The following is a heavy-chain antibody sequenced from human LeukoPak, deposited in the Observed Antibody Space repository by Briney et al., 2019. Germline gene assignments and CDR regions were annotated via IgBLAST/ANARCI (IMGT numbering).Heavy chain of an antibody. CDR3: AKGRGGEFDY. V-gene: IGHV3-23*01. CDR2: ISGSGGGT. D-gene: IGHD2-21*01. Sequence: GGSLRLSCAASGFTFSSYEMNWVRQAPGKGLEWVSAISGSGGGTYYAASVKGRFTISSDNSKNTLFLQMNSLRGEDTAVYYCAKGRGGEFDYWGQGTLVTVSS. J-gene: IGHJ4*02. CDR1: GFTFSSYE.